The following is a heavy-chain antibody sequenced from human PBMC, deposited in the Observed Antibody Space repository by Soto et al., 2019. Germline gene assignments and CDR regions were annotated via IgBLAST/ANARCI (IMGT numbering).Heavy chain of an antibody. CDR2: ISDSGGST. Sequence: XGSLRLSCAASGFTFSSYAMSWVRQAPGKGLEWVSAISDSGGSTYYADSVRGRFSISRDNSKNTLHLQMNSLRAEDTALYYCAKAGPNSQGRNYFDYWGQGTLVTVSS. J-gene: IGHJ4*02. D-gene: IGHD1-26*01. CDR3: AKAGPNSQGRNYFDY. CDR1: GFTFSSYA. V-gene: IGHV3-23*01.